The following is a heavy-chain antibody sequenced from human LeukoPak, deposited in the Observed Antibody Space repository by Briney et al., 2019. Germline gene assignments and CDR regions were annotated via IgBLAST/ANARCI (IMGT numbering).Heavy chain of an antibody. D-gene: IGHD4-17*01. J-gene: IGHJ4*02. V-gene: IGHV3-21*01. CDR2: ISSSSSYI. Sequence: GESLKIYCAASGFTFSSYSMNWVRQAPGQGLEWVSSISSSSSYIYYADSVKGRFTISRDNAKNSLYLQMNSMRAEDTAVYYCARDLGDYVPLVDYWGQGTLVTVSS. CDR1: GFTFSSYS. CDR3: ARDLGDYVPLVDY.